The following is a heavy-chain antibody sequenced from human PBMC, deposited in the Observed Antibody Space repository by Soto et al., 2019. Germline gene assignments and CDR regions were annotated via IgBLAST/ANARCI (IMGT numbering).Heavy chain of an antibody. V-gene: IGHV3-9*01. CDR3: AKGVATAVPALDS. J-gene: IGHJ4*02. CDR2: VSWNSGAK. D-gene: IGHD2-21*02. CDR1: GFSFDDFV. Sequence: SLKLSFLAAGFSFDDFVMNWVRQRPGKGLEWVSSVSWNSGAKLYADSVKGRFAISRDSAKKSVYLQMNSLRPDDTAFYYCAKGVATAVPALDSWGQGTLVTVSS.